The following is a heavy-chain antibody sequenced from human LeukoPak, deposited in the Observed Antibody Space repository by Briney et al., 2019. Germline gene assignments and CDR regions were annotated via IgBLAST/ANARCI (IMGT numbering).Heavy chain of an antibody. J-gene: IGHJ4*02. CDR3: AREDIVGATGPDY. CDR1: GYTFTGYY. D-gene: IGHD1-26*01. V-gene: IGHV1-2*02. CDR2: INPNSGGT. Sequence: ASVKVSCKASGYTFTGYYMHWVRQAPGQGLEWMGWINPNSGGTNYAQKFQGRVTMTRDTSISTAYMELSRLRSDDTAVYYCAREDIVGATGPDYWGQGTLVTVSS.